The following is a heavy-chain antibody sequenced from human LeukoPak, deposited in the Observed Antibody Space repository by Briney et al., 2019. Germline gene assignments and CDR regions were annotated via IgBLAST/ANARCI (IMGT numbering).Heavy chain of an antibody. Sequence: KPSETLSLTCTVSGPSISSHYWSWIRQPPGKGLEWIGYIYYSGSTNSNPSLKSRVTISVDTSKNQFSLKLSSVTAADTAVYYCAREVGYCDNTAPWGQGTLVTVSS. J-gene: IGHJ5*02. CDR3: AREVGYCDNTAP. CDR2: IYYSGST. CDR1: GPSISSHY. V-gene: IGHV4-59*11. D-gene: IGHD1-26*01.